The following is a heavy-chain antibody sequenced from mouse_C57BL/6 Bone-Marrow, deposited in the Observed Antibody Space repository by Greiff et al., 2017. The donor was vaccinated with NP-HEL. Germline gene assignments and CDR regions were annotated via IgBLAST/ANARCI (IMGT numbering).Heavy chain of an antibody. CDR3: ARDFGYFDV. J-gene: IGHJ1*03. CDR2: INPYNGGT. V-gene: IGHV1-19*01. Sequence: VQLQQSGPVLVKPGASVKMSCKASGYTFTDYYMNWVKQSHGKSLEWIGVINPYNGGTSYNQKFKGKATLTVDKSSSTAYMELNSLTSEDSAVYYCARDFGYFDVWGTGTTVTVSS. CDR1: GYTFTDYY.